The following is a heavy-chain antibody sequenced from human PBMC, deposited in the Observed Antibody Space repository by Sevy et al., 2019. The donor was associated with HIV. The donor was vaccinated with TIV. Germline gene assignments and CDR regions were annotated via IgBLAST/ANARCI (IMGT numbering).Heavy chain of an antibody. CDR2: IYPADSDT. D-gene: IGHD4-17*01. CDR3: AKLWESGGDYPRHFDY. Sequence: GESLKISCKGSGYSFTTYWIGWVRQMPGKGLEWMGIIYPADSDTRYSPSFQGQVTISADKSICTAYLQWSSLKASDTAMYYCAKLWESGGDYPRHFDYWGQGTLVTVSS. V-gene: IGHV5-51*01. CDR1: GYSFTTYW. J-gene: IGHJ4*02.